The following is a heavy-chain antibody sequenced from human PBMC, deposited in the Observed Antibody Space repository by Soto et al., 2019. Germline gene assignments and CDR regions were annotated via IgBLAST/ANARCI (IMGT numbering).Heavy chain of an antibody. V-gene: IGHV1-69*02. Sequence: QVQLVQSGAEVKKPGSSVKVSCKASGGTFSSYTISWVRQAPGQGLEWMGRIIPILGIANYAQKFQGRVTITADKSTSTAYMELSSLRSEDTAVYYCARATLVRRAFDIWGQGTMVTVSS. D-gene: IGHD2-8*02. J-gene: IGHJ3*02. CDR3: ARATLVRRAFDI. CDR1: GGTFSSYT. CDR2: IIPILGIA.